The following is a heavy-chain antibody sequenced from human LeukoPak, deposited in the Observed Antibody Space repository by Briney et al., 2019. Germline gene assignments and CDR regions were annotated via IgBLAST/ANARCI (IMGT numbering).Heavy chain of an antibody. CDR3: TRVGYIDEGIDY. CDR1: GFPFSSYW. V-gene: IGHV3-7*04. Sequence: GGSLRLSCVASGFPFSSYWMTWVRQAPGKGREWVANIKQDGSKKSYVDSVKGRFTISRDNAKNSLYLQMNSLRAEDTAIYYCTRVGYIDEGIDYWGQGTLVTVSS. CDR2: IKQDGSKK. D-gene: IGHD5-24*01. J-gene: IGHJ4*02.